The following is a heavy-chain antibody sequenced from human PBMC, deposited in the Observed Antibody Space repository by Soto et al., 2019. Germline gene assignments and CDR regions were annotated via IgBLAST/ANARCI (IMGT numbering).Heavy chain of an antibody. J-gene: IGHJ4*02. CDR3: AIGPRMWLAGGGY. Sequence: ETLSLTCAVYGGSFSGYYWSWIRQPPGKGLEWLGEINHSGITDYNPSLKSRITISIDTSKTQFSLKLNSVTAADTAVYYCAIGPRMWLAGGGYWGQGTQVTVSS. CDR2: INHSGIT. V-gene: IGHV4-34*01. CDR1: GGSFSGYY. D-gene: IGHD6-19*01.